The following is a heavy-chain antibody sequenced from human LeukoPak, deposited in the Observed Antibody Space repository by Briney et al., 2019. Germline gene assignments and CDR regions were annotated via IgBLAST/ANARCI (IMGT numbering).Heavy chain of an antibody. CDR2: ISTSGST. V-gene: IGHV3-23*01. J-gene: IGHJ4*02. D-gene: IGHD6-19*01. Sequence: GGSLRLSCAASGFTFSSYAMTWVRQAPGKGLEWVSGISTSGSTYYADSVKGRFTISRDNSKNTMYLQMHSLRAEDTAIYFCAKEACSGLNDYWGQGTLVTVSS. CDR1: GFTFSSYA. CDR3: AKEACSGLNDY.